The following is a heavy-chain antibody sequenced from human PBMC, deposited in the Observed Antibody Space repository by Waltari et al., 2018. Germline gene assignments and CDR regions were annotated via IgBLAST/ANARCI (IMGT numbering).Heavy chain of an antibody. CDR3: ARHGYYGSGSFHI. J-gene: IGHJ3*02. V-gene: IGHV4-39*01. CDR1: DGHITSSSYY. CDR2: IFFHGIA. Sequence: QLPLQESGPGRVKPSETLSLTCIVSDGHITSSSYYWAWIRQPPGKWLAWIGSIFFHGIAFSNPSLMSRVTMSVDTSKSHFSLKLISVIAADTAVYYCARHGYYGSGSFHIWGQGTMLTVSS. D-gene: IGHD3-10*01.